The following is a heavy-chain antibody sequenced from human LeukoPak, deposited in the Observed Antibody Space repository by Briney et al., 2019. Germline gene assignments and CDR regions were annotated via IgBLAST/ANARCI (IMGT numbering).Heavy chain of an antibody. J-gene: IGHJ4*02. CDR1: EFTFSDYS. CDR3: ARDASTRCYLCEVDY. D-gene: IGHD2-2*01. Sequence: GGCLRLSCAASEFTFSDYSMNWVRQAPGKGLEWVSSISASSNYIYYADSVKGRFTISRDNAKNSLYLQMSSLRAEDTAVYYCARDASTRCYLCEVDYWGQGALVTVSS. CDR2: ISASSNYI. V-gene: IGHV3-21*01.